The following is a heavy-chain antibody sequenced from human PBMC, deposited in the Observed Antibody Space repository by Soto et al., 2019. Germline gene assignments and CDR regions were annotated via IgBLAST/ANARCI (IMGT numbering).Heavy chain of an antibody. J-gene: IGHJ5*02. CDR1: GGSISSHY. CDR2: IYYSGNS. Sequence: QVQLQESGPGLVKSSETQSLTCTVSGGSISSHYWSWIRQPPGKGLEWIGYIYYSGNSRYNPSLKSRVTISVDTSKNQFSLTLSSVTAADTAVYYCARVANWFDPWGQGTLVTVSS. CDR3: ARVANWFDP. V-gene: IGHV4-59*11.